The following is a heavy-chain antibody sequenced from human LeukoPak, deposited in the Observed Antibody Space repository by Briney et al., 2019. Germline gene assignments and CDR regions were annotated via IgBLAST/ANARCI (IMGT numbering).Heavy chain of an antibody. D-gene: IGHD3-22*01. Sequence: PSETLSLTCTVSGGSISSYYWSWIRQPPGKGLEWIGYISCSESTKYNPSLKSRVTISVDTSKNQFSLKLSSVTAADTAVYYCARGAYFYDSSGYYPTGHFDYWGQGTLVTVSS. CDR3: ARGAYFYDSSGYYPTGHFDY. CDR1: GGSISSYY. CDR2: ISCSEST. V-gene: IGHV4-59*01. J-gene: IGHJ4*02.